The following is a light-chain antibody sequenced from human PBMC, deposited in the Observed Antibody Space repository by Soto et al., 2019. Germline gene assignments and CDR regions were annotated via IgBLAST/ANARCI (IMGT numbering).Light chain of an antibody. V-gene: IGKV3-15*01. CDR3: QQYNNWPPAT. J-gene: IGKJ3*01. CDR2: GAS. Sequence: EIVMTQSPATLSVSPGERATLSCRASQSVSSNLAWYQQKPGQAPRLLIYGASTRAMGIPGRFSGSGSGTKFTLTISSRQSEDFAVYYCQQYNNWPPATFGPGTKVDIK. CDR1: QSVSSN.